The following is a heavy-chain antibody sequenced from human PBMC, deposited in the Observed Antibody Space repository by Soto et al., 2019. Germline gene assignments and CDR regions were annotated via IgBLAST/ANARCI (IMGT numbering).Heavy chain of an antibody. CDR2: INHSGST. V-gene: IGHV4-34*01. D-gene: IGHD6-19*01. CDR3: ARLHSIAVAGSNDAFDI. CDR1: GGSFSGYY. Sequence: QVQLQQWGAGLLKPSETLSLTCAVYGGSFSGYYWSWIRQPPGKGLEWIGEINHSGSTNYNPSLKRRGTISVATSKNQFSLKLSSVTAADTAVYYCARLHSIAVAGSNDAFDIWGQGTMVTVSS. J-gene: IGHJ3*02.